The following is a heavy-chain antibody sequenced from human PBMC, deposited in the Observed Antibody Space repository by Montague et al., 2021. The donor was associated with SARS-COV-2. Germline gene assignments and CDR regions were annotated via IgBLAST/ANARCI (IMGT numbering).Heavy chain of an antibody. V-gene: IGHV4-59*01. CDR3: ARYTRQIRLIVFDYGMDV. CDR1: GGSISSYY. J-gene: IGHJ6*02. Sequence: SETLSLTCTVSGGSISSYYWSWIRQPPGKGLEWIGYIYYSGSTNYKPSLKSRVTISVDTSKNQFSLKLSSVTAADTAVYYCARYTRQIRLIVFDYGMDVWGQGTTVTVSS. D-gene: IGHD4-17*01. CDR2: IYYSGST.